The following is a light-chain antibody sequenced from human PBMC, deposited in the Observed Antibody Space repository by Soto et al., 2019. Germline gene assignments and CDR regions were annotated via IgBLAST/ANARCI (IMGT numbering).Light chain of an antibody. Sequence: DIVMTQSPATLSVSPGGSATLSCRASQSISDTLAWYQQKTGQAPRLLIHGASTRATGLPDRFSGSGSGTDLNLTISRLQSEDSAVYYCQKYDNWPWTFGQGTKVDIK. CDR2: GAS. J-gene: IGKJ1*01. CDR1: QSISDT. CDR3: QKYDNWPWT. V-gene: IGKV3-15*01.